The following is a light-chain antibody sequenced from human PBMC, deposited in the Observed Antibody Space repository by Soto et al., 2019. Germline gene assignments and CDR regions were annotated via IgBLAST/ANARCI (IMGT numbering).Light chain of an antibody. Sequence: QSVLTQPPSVSGAPGQRVTISCTGSSSNIGAGYDVHWYHHLPGTAPKLLIYGNTNRPSGISDRFSASKSGSSASLAITGLQAEDEADYYCQSYDSSLRALVFGGGTKLTVL. J-gene: IGLJ3*02. CDR3: QSYDSSLRALV. CDR2: GNT. V-gene: IGLV1-40*01. CDR1: SSNIGAGYD.